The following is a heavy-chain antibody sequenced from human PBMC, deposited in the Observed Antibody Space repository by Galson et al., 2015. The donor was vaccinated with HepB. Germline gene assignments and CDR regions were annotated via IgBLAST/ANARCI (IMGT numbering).Heavy chain of an antibody. V-gene: IGHV3-15*01. CDR2: IKSKTDGGTT. D-gene: IGHD3-10*01. CDR1: GFTFSNAR. J-gene: IGHJ6*02. Sequence: SLRLSCAASGFTFSNARMSWVRQAPGKGLEWVGRIKSKTDGGTTDYAAPVKGRFTISRDDSKNTLYLQMNSLKTEDTAVYYCTTARRRVVRGGNYYYYYGMDVWGQGTTVTVSS. CDR3: TTARRRVVRGGNYYYYYGMDV.